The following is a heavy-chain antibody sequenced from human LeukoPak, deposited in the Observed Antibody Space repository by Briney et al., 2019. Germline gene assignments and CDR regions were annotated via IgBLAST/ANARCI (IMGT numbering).Heavy chain of an antibody. CDR2: IYYSGST. V-gene: IGHV4-59*01. D-gene: IGHD2-2*01. Sequence: SETLSLTCTVSGGSISSYYWSWIRQPPGKGLEWIGYIYYSGSTNYNPSLKSRVTISVDTSKKQFSLKLSSVTAADTAVYYCARGPSQSSYFDYWGQGTLVTVSS. CDR1: GGSISSYY. J-gene: IGHJ4*02. CDR3: ARGPSQSSYFDY.